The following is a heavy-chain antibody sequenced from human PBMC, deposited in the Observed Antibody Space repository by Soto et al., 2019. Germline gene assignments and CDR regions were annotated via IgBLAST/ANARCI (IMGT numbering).Heavy chain of an antibody. V-gene: IGHV1-46*01. CDR3: AREKAVGATGYYFDY. Sequence: ASVKVSCKASGYTFTSYYMHWVRQAPGQGLEWMGIINPSGGSTSYAQKFQGRVTMTRDTSTSTVYMELSSLRSEDTAVYYCAREKAVGATGYYFDYWGQGTLVTVSS. J-gene: IGHJ4*02. D-gene: IGHD1-26*01. CDR1: GYTFTSYY. CDR2: INPSGGST.